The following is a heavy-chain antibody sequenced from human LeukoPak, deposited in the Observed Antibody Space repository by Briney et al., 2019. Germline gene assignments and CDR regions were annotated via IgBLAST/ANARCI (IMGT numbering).Heavy chain of an antibody. V-gene: IGHV3-23*01. J-gene: IGHJ3*01. CDR3: AMKAVPRPRLHDAFDF. CDR1: TFSSYA. Sequence: GGSLRLSCTFSSYAMSWVRQAPGKGLEWVSAISGSAGSTYYADSVKGRFTIFRDNSKNTLYLQMNSLRAEDTAVYYCAMKAVPRPRLHDAFDFWGQGTVVSVSS. D-gene: IGHD5-24*01. CDR2: ISGSAGST.